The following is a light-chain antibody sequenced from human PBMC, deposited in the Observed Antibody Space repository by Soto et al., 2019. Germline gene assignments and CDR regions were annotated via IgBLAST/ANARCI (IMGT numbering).Light chain of an antibody. CDR1: QTISNY. CDR2: AAS. Sequence: DIQVTQSPSSLSASVGDRVTITCRSSQTISNYLNWYQQKPGKAPKLLIYAASSLQSGVPLRFSGSGSGTDFPLTITSLQPEDFETYYCQQSYTTPPTFGGGTKVEIK. CDR3: QQSYTTPPT. J-gene: IGKJ4*01. V-gene: IGKV1-39*01.